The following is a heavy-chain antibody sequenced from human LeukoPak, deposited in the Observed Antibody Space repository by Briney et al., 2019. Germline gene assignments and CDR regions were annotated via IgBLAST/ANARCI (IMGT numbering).Heavy chain of an antibody. D-gene: IGHD3-16*01. CDR2: IIPFFGTA. V-gene: IGHV1-69*13. J-gene: IGHJ6*03. Sequence: SVKVSCKASGGTFNTSPLSWLRQAPGQGPDWMGGIIPFFGTANYPQKLQDRVTITADACSSTAYMELSSLRSEEKDVYYCASEGRPYYSTSGSHVYMAYSYIDVWGKGTTVIVSS. CDR1: GGTFNTSP. CDR3: ASEGRPYYSTSGSHVYMAYSYIDV.